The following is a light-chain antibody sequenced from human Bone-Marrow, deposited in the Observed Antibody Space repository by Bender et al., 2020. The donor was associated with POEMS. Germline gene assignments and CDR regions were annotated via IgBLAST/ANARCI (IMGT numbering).Light chain of an antibody. CDR3: QSYDNSLGGWV. Sequence: QSVLTQPPSVSGAPGQSVTISCTGSSSNIASGYDVHWYQQLPGTAPKLLIYGYNNRPSGVPDRFSGSKSGTSASLAITGLQAEDEGDYYCQSYDNSLGGWVFGGGTKLTVL. CDR1: SSNIASGYD. CDR2: GYN. V-gene: IGLV1-40*01. J-gene: IGLJ3*02.